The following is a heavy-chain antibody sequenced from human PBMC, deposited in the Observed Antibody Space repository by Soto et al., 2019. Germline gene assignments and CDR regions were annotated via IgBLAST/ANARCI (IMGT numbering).Heavy chain of an antibody. Sequence: GGSLRLSCAASGFTVSSNYMSWVRQAPGKGLEWVSVIYSGGSTYYADSVKGRFTISRDNSKNTLYLQMNSLRAEDTAVYYCASSVWVRQTYYFDYWGQGTLVTVSS. J-gene: IGHJ4*02. D-gene: IGHD3-16*01. CDR1: GFTVSSNY. V-gene: IGHV3-53*01. CDR2: IYSGGST. CDR3: ASSVWVRQTYYFDY.